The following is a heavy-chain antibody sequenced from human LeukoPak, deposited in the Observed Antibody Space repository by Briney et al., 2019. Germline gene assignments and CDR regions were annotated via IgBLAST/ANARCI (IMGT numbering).Heavy chain of an antibody. CDR2: ISAYNGNT. CDR3: AREPLGEWELLWYIDY. J-gene: IGHJ4*02. CDR1: GYTFTSYG. Sequence: ASVKVSCKASGYTFTSYGISWVRQAPGQGLEWMGWISAYNGNTNYAQKLQGRVTMTTDTSTSTAYMELRSLRSDDTAVYYCAREPLGEWELLWYIDYWGQGTLVTVSS. V-gene: IGHV1-18*01. D-gene: IGHD1-26*01.